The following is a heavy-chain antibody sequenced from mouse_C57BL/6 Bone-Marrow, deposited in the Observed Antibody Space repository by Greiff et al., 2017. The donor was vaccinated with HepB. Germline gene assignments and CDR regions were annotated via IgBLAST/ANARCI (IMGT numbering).Heavy chain of an antibody. V-gene: IGHV5-4*01. CDR2: ISDGGSYT. J-gene: IGHJ2*01. CDR3: AREFLDY. CDR1: GFTFSSYA. Sequence: EVQLVESGGGLVKPGASLKLSCAASGFTFSSYAMPWVRQTPEKRLEWVATISDGGSYTYYPDNVKGRFTISRDNAKNNLYLQMSHLKSEDTAMYYCAREFLDYWGQGTTLTVSS.